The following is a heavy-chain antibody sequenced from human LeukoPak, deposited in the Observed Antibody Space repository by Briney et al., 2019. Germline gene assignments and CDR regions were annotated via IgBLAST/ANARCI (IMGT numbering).Heavy chain of an antibody. Sequence: PSETLSLTCTVSGGSIGSYYWSWIRQPAGKGLEWIGRIYTSGSTNYNPSLKSRVTMSVDTSKNQFSLKLSSVTAADTAVYYCARDSRVDGSYYWHHDDAFDIWGQGTMVTVSS. V-gene: IGHV4-4*07. CDR2: IYTSGST. J-gene: IGHJ3*02. CDR1: GGSIGSYY. CDR3: ARDSRVDGSYYWHHDDAFDI. D-gene: IGHD1-26*01.